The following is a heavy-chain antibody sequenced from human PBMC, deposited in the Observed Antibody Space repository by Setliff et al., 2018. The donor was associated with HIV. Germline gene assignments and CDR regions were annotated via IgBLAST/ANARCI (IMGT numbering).Heavy chain of an antibody. J-gene: IGHJ3*02. Sequence: LSLSCTASGFTFGDYAMSWVRQAPGKGLEWVGFIRSKAYGGTTEYAASVKDRFTVSRDDSKSIAYLQINSLKTEDTAVYYCTRDKGYAFDIWGQGTMVTVS. CDR3: TRDKGYAFDI. CDR1: GFTFGDYA. D-gene: IGHD5-18*01. CDR2: IRSKAYGGTT. V-gene: IGHV3-49*04.